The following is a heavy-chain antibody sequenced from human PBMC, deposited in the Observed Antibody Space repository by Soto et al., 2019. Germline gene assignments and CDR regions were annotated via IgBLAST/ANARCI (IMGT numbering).Heavy chain of an antibody. CDR1: GFSLSTSGVG. CDR3: AHRRYSGYDFDY. D-gene: IGHD5-12*01. J-gene: IGHJ4*02. Sequence: QITLKESGPTLVKPTQTLTLTCSFSGFSLSTSGVGVGWIRQPPGKALEWLALIYWDDAKRYSPSLKSRLTITKDTSKNQVVLTMTNMDPVDTATYYCAHRRYSGYDFDYWGQGTLVIVSS. V-gene: IGHV2-5*02. CDR2: IYWDDAK.